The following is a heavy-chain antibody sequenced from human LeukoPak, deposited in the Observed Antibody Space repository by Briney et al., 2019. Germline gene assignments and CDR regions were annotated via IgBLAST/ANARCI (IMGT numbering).Heavy chain of an antibody. CDR3: ARGGRNTMVRGVIMDWFDP. J-gene: IGHJ5*02. CDR1: GYTFTSYG. V-gene: IGHV1-18*01. D-gene: IGHD3-10*01. CDR2: ISAYNGNT. Sequence: ASVKVSCKASGYTFTSYGISWVRQAPGQGLEWMGWISAYNGNTNYAQKLLGRVTMTTDTSTSTAYMELRSLRSDDTAVYYCARGGRNTMVRGVIMDWFDPWGQGTLVTVSS.